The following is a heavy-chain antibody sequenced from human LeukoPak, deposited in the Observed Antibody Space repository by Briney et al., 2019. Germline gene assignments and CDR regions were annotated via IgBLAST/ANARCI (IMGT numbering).Heavy chain of an antibody. CDR1: GGTFSSYA. CDR2: IIPIFGTA. Sequence: SVKVSCKASGGTFSSYAISWVRQAPGQGLEWMGRIIPIFGTANYAQKFQGRVTITTDESTSTAYTELSSLRSEDTAVYYCARGATGGDAFDIWGQGTMVTVSS. V-gene: IGHV1-69*05. CDR3: ARGATGGDAFDI. J-gene: IGHJ3*02. D-gene: IGHD1-14*01.